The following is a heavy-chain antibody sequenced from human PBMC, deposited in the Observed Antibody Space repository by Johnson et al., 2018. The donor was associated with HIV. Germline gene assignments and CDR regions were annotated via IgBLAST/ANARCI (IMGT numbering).Heavy chain of an antibody. V-gene: IGHV3-66*02. D-gene: IGHD6-13*01. CDR1: GITVSSNY. Sequence: VQLVESGGGVVQPGGSLRLSCAASGITVSSNYMTWVRQAPGKGLEWVSVIYADGGTYYPDSVKGRFTISRDNSKNTLYLQMNSLRAEDTAVYYCASFAAAGDAFDIWGQGTMVTVSS. J-gene: IGHJ3*02. CDR3: ASFAAAGDAFDI. CDR2: IYADGGT.